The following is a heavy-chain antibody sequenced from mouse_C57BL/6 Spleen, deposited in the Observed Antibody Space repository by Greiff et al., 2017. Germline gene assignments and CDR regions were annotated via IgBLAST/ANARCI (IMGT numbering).Heavy chain of an antibody. J-gene: IGHJ1*03. V-gene: IGHV1-55*01. CDR2: IYPGSGST. Sequence: QVQLKQPGAELVKPGASVKMSCKASGYTFTSYWITWVKQRPGQGLEWIGDIYPGSGSTNYNEKFKSKATLTVDTSSSTAYMQLSSLTSEDSAVYYCAIVYYGSSYPYFDVWGTGTTVTVSS. CDR1: GYTFTSYW. CDR3: AIVYYGSSYPYFDV. D-gene: IGHD1-1*01.